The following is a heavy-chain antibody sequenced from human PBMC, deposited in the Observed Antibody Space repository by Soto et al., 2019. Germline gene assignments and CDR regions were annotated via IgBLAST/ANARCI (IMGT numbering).Heavy chain of an antibody. D-gene: IGHD3-10*01. CDR1: GGSFSGYY. CDR3: ARQLKRRGVMN. Sequence: SETLSLTCAVYGGSFSGYYWSWIRQPPGKGLEWIGEINHSGSTNYNPSLKSRVTISVDTSKNQFSPKLSSVTAADTAVYYCARQLKRRGVMNWGQGTLVTVSS. J-gene: IGHJ4*02. V-gene: IGHV4-34*01. CDR2: INHSGST.